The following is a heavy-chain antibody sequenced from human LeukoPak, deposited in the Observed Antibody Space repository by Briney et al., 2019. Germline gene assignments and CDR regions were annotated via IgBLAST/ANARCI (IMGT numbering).Heavy chain of an antibody. J-gene: IGHJ4*02. V-gene: IGHV4-31*03. D-gene: IGHD3-10*01. CDR1: GGSISSGGYY. Sequence: SQTLSLTCTVSGGSISSGGYYWSCTRQHPGKGLELIGYIYYSGSTYYNPSLKSRVAISVDTSKNQFSLKLSSVTAADTAIYYCAGSVTSRVVLDYWGQGTLVTVSS. CDR2: IYYSGST. CDR3: AGSVTSRVVLDY.